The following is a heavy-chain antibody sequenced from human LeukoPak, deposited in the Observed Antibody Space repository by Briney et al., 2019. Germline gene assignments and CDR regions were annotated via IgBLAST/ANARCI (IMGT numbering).Heavy chain of an antibody. CDR1: GFTFSTHA. CDR3: AKDMGY. V-gene: IGHV3-23*01. CDR2: ISGSGVTT. J-gene: IGHJ4*02. Sequence: GGSLRLSCAGSGFTFSTHAMSWVRQAPGKGLEWISAISGSGVTTYYADSVKGRVTISRDNTKNTLYLQMNSLRVEDTAVYYCAKDMGYWGQGTLVTVSS. D-gene: IGHD3-10*01.